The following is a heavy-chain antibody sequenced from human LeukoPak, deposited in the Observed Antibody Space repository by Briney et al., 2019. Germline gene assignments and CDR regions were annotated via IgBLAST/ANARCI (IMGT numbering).Heavy chain of an antibody. J-gene: IGHJ4*02. CDR2: INPNTSAT. D-gene: IGHD5-12*01. CDR3: ARGVDGLDY. Sequence: ASVKVSCKPSGYTFTGYYMHWVRQAPGQGLEGMGWINPNTSATSYSQTFQGRVSMTRDTSISTAYMELSRLTFDDTAIYYCARGVDGLDYWGQGTLVTVSS. CDR1: GYTFTGYY. V-gene: IGHV1-2*02.